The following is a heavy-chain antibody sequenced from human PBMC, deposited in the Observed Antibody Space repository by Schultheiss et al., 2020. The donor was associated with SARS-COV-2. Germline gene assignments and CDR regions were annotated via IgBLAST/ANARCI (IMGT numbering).Heavy chain of an antibody. Sequence: LRLSCTVSGGSISSGSYFWSWIRQPAGKGLEWIGRVYASGSTNYNPSLRSRVTISVDTSKNQFSLKLSSVTAADTAVYYCAREWGGPAASPTTHWFDPWGQGTLVTVSS. D-gene: IGHD2-2*01. V-gene: IGHV4-61*02. J-gene: IGHJ5*02. CDR1: GGSISSGSYF. CDR2: VYASGST. CDR3: AREWGGPAASPTTHWFDP.